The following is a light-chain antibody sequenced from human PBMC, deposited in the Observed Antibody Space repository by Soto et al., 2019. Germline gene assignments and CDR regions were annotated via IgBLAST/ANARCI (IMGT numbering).Light chain of an antibody. J-gene: IGKJ2*01. Sequence: DIQMHQSPSTLSASVGDRVTITCRASQSISSWLAWYQQKPGKAPKLLIYDASSLESGVPSRFSGSGSGTEFTLTISSLQPDDCATYYCQQYNSYPYTFGQGTKLEIK. CDR3: QQYNSYPYT. CDR1: QSISSW. V-gene: IGKV1-5*01. CDR2: DAS.